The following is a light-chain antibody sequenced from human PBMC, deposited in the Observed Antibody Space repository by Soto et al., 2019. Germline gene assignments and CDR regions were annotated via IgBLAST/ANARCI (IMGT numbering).Light chain of an antibody. V-gene: IGKV3-11*01. J-gene: IGKJ1*01. CDR3: HLGT. CDR2: DSS. Sequence: EIVLTQSPATLSLSPGERATLSCRASQSVRNQLAWYQQKPGQAPRLLIYDSSNRATGIPGRFSGSGSGTDFTLTISSLQPEDFATYYCHLGTFGQGTKVEIK. CDR1: QSVRNQ.